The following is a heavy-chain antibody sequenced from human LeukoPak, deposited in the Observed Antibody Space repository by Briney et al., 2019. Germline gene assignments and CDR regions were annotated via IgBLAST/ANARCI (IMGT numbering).Heavy chain of an antibody. J-gene: IGHJ3*01. Sequence: ASVKVSCKASGYTFTSYGISWVRQAPGQGLEWMGWISAYNDNTNYAQKFQGRVILTTDTSTSTAYMELRSLRSDDTAVYYCANQLGGNLGFWGQGTMVTVSS. D-gene: IGHD2-15*01. CDR1: GYTFTSYG. CDR2: ISAYNDNT. CDR3: ANQLGGNLGF. V-gene: IGHV1-18*01.